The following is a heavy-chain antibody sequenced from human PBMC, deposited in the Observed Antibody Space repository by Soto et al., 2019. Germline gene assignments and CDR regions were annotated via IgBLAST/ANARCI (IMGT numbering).Heavy chain of an antibody. V-gene: IGHV3-23*01. D-gene: IGHD4-17*01. CDR1: GFTFSNYA. Sequence: GGSLSLSCAVSGFTFSNYALSWVRQAPGKGLGWVSAISGSGGSTYYADSVKGRFTISRDNAKNSLYLQMNSLRDEDTAVYYCARVSATGTSDRYSYYGMDGCGQGTTVTVS. CDR3: ARVSATGTSDRYSYYGMDG. CDR2: ISGSGGST. J-gene: IGHJ6*02.